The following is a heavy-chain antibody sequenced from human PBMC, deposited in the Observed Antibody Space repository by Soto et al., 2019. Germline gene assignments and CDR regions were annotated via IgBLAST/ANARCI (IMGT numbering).Heavy chain of an antibody. J-gene: IGHJ4*02. CDR2: IYPGDSDT. Sequence: GESLKISCKGSGYSFTSYWIGWVRQMPGKGLEWMGIIYPGDSDTRYSPSFQGQVTISADKSISTAYLQWSSLKASDTAMYYCARQTAVAGTWQYFDYWGQGTLVTVSS. D-gene: IGHD6-19*01. CDR1: GYSFTSYW. CDR3: ARQTAVAGTWQYFDY. V-gene: IGHV5-51*01.